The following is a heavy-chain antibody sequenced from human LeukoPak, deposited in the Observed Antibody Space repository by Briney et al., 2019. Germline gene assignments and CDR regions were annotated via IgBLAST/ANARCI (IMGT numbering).Heavy chain of an antibody. CDR3: AKDRGMYYYDSSGSEFDY. V-gene: IGHV1-2*02. CDR1: GYTFTGYY. J-gene: IGHJ4*02. Sequence: GASVKVSCKASGYTFTGYYMHWVRQAPGQGLEWMGWINPNSGGTNYAQKFQGRVTMTRDTSISTAYMELSRLRSDDTAVYYCAKDRGMYYYDSSGSEFDYWGQGTLVTVSS. D-gene: IGHD3-22*01. CDR2: INPNSGGT.